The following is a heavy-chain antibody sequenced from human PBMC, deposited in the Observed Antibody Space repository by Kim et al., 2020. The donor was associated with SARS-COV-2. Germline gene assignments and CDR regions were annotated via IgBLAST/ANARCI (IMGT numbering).Heavy chain of an antibody. Sequence: SETLSLTCTVSGGSISSGGYYWSWIRQHPGKGLEWIGYIYYSGSTYYNPSLKSRVTISVDTSKNQFSLKLSSVTAADTAVYYCAREEEGESGNWFDPWGQGTLVTVSS. D-gene: IGHD3-16*01. CDR1: GGSISSGGYY. J-gene: IGHJ5*02. CDR2: IYYSGST. CDR3: AREEEGESGNWFDP. V-gene: IGHV4-31*03.